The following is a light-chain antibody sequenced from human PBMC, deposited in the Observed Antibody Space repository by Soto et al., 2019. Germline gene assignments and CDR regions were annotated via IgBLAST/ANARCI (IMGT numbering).Light chain of an antibody. CDR2: DAS. CDR3: QQRNDWPLT. Sequence: EIVLTQSPATLSLSPGERATLSCRASQSVGSSLAWYQQKPGQAPRLLINDASNRVTGIPARFSGSGSGTDFSLTISSLEPEDFAVCYCQQRNDWPLTFGGGTKVEIK. J-gene: IGKJ4*01. CDR1: QSVGSS. V-gene: IGKV3-11*01.